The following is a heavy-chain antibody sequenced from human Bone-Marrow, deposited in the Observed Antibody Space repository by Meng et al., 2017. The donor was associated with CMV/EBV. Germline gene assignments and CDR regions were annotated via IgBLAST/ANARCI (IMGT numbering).Heavy chain of an antibody. Sequence: QVQLVQSGVGVKRPGASGKVSCKVSGYPFTGYYMHWVRQAPGQGLEWMGWINPNSGGTNYAQKFQGRVTMTRDTSISTAYMELSRLRSDDTAVYYCARGFSSSWDAWFDPWGQGTLVTVSS. CDR3: ARGFSSSWDAWFDP. CDR2: INPNSGGT. J-gene: IGHJ5*02. V-gene: IGHV1-2*02. D-gene: IGHD6-6*01. CDR1: GYPFTGYY.